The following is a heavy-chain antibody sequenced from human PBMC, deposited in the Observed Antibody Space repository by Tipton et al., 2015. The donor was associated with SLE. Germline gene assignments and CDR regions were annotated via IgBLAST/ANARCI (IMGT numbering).Heavy chain of an antibody. J-gene: IGHJ4*02. CDR1: GFTFSNYD. Sequence: SLRLSCTASGFTFSNYDMHWVRQATGKGLEWVSLISWDGGSTYYADSVKGRFTISRDNSKNSLYLQMNSLRTEDTALYYCAKAPLDYWGQGTLVTVSP. CDR2: ISWDGGST. V-gene: IGHV3-43*02. CDR3: AKAPLDY.